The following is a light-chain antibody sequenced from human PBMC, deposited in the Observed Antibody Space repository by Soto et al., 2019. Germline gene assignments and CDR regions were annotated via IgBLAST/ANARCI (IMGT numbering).Light chain of an antibody. Sequence: EIVLTQSPGTLSLSSGERATLSYRASQSVSNNYLAWYQKKPGQAPRLLIYNASSRATGIPARFSGSGSGTDFTLTISRLEPEDFAVYYCQQYGSSPPITFGQGTRLEIK. CDR1: QSVSNNY. V-gene: IGKV3-20*01. J-gene: IGKJ5*01. CDR2: NAS. CDR3: QQYGSSPPIT.